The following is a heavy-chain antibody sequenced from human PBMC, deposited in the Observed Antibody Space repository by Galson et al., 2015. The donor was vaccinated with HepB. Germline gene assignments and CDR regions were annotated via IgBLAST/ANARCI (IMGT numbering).Heavy chain of an antibody. D-gene: IGHD4-17*01. CDR3: TTDLDYGDYFPYDY. CDR2: IKSKTDGGTT. Sequence: SLRLSCAASGFTFSNAWMSWVRQAPGKGLEWVGRIKSKTDGGTTDYAAPVKGRFTISRDDSKNTLYLQMNSLKTEDTAVYYCTTDLDYGDYFPYDYWGQGTLVTVSS. V-gene: IGHV3-15*01. J-gene: IGHJ4*02. CDR1: GFTFSNAW.